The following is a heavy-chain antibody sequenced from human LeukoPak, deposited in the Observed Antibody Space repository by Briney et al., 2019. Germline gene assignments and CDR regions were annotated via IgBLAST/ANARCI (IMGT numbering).Heavy chain of an antibody. CDR3: AREVRSGYFYFDY. Sequence: PSETLSLTCTVSGGSISSGSYYWSWIRQPAGKGLEWIGRIYTSGSTNYNPSLKSRVTISVDTSKNQFSLKLTSVTAADTAMYSCAREVRSGYFYFDYWGQGTLVTVSS. CDR1: GGSISSGSYY. V-gene: IGHV4-61*02. D-gene: IGHD5-12*01. J-gene: IGHJ4*02. CDR2: IYTSGST.